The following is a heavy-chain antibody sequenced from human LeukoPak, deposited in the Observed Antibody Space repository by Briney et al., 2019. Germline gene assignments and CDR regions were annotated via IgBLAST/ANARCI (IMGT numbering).Heavy chain of an antibody. V-gene: IGHV3-66*01. D-gene: IGHD2/OR15-2a*01. J-gene: IGHJ6*02. CDR3: AAFSHKGV. Sequence: GGSLIVSCAASGITVGNNYMSWVRQAPGKGLEWVSVIYSGGSTHYADSVRGRFTVSRDSSKNTVYLQLNSLRAEDTAVYYCAAFSHKGVWGQGTTVTVPS. CDR2: IYSGGST. CDR1: GITVGNNY.